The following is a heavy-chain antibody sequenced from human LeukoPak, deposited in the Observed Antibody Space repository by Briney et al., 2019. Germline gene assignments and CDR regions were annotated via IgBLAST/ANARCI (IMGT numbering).Heavy chain of an antibody. CDR2: ISGSGDST. D-gene: IGHD5-12*01. CDR1: GFTFSNYA. Sequence: GGSLRLSCAASGFTFSNYAMNWVRQAPGKGLEWVSSISGSGDSTYYADSVKGRFTISRDNSKNTLSLQMNSLRAEDTAVYYCAKGYSGYESYFDYWGQGTLVTVSS. J-gene: IGHJ4*02. CDR3: AKGYSGYESYFDY. V-gene: IGHV3-23*01.